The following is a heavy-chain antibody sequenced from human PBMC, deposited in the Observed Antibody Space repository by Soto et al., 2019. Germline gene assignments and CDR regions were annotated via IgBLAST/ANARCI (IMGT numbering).Heavy chain of an antibody. J-gene: IGHJ4*02. Sequence: QVQLVQSGAEVKKRGASVKVSCKASGYTFTSYGISWVRLAPGQGLEWMGWISAYHGNTNYAQKLQGRVTITTDTSTSTAYMELRSLRSDDTAFYYSARDAGVSGELYSWGQGTLVTVSS. CDR3: ARDAGVSGELYS. CDR2: ISAYHGNT. CDR1: GYTFTSYG. D-gene: IGHD1-26*01. V-gene: IGHV1-18*01.